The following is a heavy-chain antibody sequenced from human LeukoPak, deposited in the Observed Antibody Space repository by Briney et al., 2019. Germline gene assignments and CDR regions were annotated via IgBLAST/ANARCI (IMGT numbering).Heavy chain of an antibody. CDR2: MSHNRGT. D-gene: IGHD3-10*01. V-gene: IGHV4-38-2*01. Sequence: PSETLSLTCAVSGHSISTGYYWGWIRQPPGKGLEWIGSMSHNRGTYYNPSLKSRVTISMDTSRNQISLRLTSVTAADTAVYYCASYYASGVSAYNYYGMDVWGKGTTVTVSS. CDR1: GHSISTGYY. CDR3: ASYYASGVSAYNYYGMDV. J-gene: IGHJ6*04.